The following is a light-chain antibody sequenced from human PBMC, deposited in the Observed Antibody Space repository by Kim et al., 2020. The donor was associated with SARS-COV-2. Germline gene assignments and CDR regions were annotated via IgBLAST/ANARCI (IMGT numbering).Light chain of an antibody. CDR2: AAA. CDR3: QQTFNTPYT. V-gene: IGKV1-39*01. CDR1: QNIGTY. J-gene: IGKJ2*01. Sequence: ASVGDIVTITCRTSQNIGTYVTWYQQKPGKAPQFLIYAAATLQSGLPSRFSGSGSGTDFSLTISGLQPDDIATYFCQQTFNTPYTFGQGTKLEIK.